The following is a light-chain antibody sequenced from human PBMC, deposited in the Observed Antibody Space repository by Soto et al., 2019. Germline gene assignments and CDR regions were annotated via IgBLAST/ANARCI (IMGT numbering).Light chain of an antibody. J-gene: IGKJ1*01. CDR1: QSISWW. V-gene: IGKV1-5*01. Sequence: DIQMTQSPSTLSASVGDRVTITCRASQSISWWLAWYQQKPGKAPKLLIYDASRMKSGVPSRFSASGSGTEFTLTITSLQPDDFATYYCQQYNSYSSWTFGQGTKVEIK. CDR3: QQYNSYSSWT. CDR2: DAS.